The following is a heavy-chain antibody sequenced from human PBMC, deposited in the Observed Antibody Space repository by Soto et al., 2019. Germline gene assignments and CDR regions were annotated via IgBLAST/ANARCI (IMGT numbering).Heavy chain of an antibody. V-gene: IGHV3-23*01. CDR3: AKWDYDILTGYPPYYFDY. CDR2: ISGSGGST. CDR1: GFTFSSYA. D-gene: IGHD3-9*01. J-gene: IGHJ4*02. Sequence: GGSLRLSCAASGFTFSSYAMSWVRQAPGKGLEWVSAISGSGGSTYHADSVKGRFTISRDNSKNTLYLQMNSLRAEDTAVYYCAKWDYDILTGYPPYYFDYWGQGTLVTVSS.